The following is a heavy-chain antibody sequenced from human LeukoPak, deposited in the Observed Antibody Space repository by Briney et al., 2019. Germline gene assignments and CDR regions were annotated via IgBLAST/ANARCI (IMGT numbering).Heavy chain of an antibody. CDR1: GYTFTNNG. D-gene: IGHD2-2*01. CDR3: ARDLGYCSSISCQRNWFDP. CDR2: VSTYNGNT. V-gene: IGHV1-18*01. J-gene: IGHJ5*02. Sequence: ASVNVSSKASGYTFTNNGISWMRQAPGQGLEWMGWVSTYNGNTNYAQTLQDRVTMTTDTSTSTAYRELRSLRSNETAVYYRARDLGYCSSISCQRNWFDPWGQGTLVTVSS.